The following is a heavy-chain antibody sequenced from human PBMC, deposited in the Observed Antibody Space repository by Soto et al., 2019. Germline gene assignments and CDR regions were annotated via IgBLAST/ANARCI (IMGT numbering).Heavy chain of an antibody. J-gene: IGHJ4*02. CDR1: GYTFTSYG. Sequence: QVQLVQSGAEVKKPGASVKVSCKASGYTFTSYGISWVRQAPGQGLEWMGWISAYKGNTNYAQKLQGRVTRTTDTSKRTAYRERRSLRSADTAGYYGARTTEGLWSDYWGQGTPVTVSS. D-gene: IGHD2-21*01. V-gene: IGHV1-18*01. CDR2: ISAYKGNT. CDR3: ARTTEGLWSDY.